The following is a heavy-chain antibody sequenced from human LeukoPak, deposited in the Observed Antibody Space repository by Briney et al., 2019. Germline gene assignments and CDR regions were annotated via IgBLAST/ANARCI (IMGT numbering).Heavy chain of an antibody. Sequence: SETLSLTCTVSGGSISSSSYYWGWIRQPPGKGLEWIGSIYYSGSTYYNPSLKSRVTISVDTSKNQFSLKLSSVTDADTAVYYCARKYSSGLVHDWYFDLWGRGTLVTVSS. J-gene: IGHJ2*01. D-gene: IGHD6-19*01. CDR2: IYYSGST. V-gene: IGHV4-39*01. CDR3: ARKYSSGLVHDWYFDL. CDR1: GGSISSSSYY.